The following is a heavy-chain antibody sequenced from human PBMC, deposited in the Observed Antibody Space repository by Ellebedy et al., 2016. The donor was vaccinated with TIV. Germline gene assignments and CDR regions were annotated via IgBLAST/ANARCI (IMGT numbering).Heavy chain of an antibody. J-gene: IGHJ3*02. D-gene: IGHD1-26*01. V-gene: IGHV3-23*01. CDR1: GFTFSGYA. CDR3: SKERATGSYSTDVCDI. CDR2: INNGGRTT. Sequence: PGGSLRLSCVASGFTFSGYAMSWVRQAPGKGLEWVSGINNGGRTTSYADSVKGRFTISRDNSRNTVYLQMNSLTAEDTAVYYCSKERATGSYSTDVCDIWGQGTMVTVSS.